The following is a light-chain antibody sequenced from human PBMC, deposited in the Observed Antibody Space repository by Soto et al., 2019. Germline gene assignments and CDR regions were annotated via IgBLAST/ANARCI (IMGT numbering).Light chain of an antibody. J-gene: IGKJ2*01. CDR3: QQYGSSPYT. Sequence: EIVLTQSPGTLSLSPGERATLSCRASQSVMSHYLAWYQQKPGQAPRLLVYLASNRATGISDRFTGSGSGTDFTLTLNRLEPEDFAVYFGQQYGSSPYTFGQGTKLEIK. CDR2: LAS. V-gene: IGKV3-20*01. CDR1: QSVMSHY.